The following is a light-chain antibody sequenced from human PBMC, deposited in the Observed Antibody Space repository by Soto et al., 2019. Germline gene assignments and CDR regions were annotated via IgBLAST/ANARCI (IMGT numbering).Light chain of an antibody. Sequence: DIQMTQSPSTLSGSVGDRVTITCQASQDINKNLIWYQQKPGKAPKLLIYDASDLETGVPSMFSGSGSGTGFTFTISTLQPEDFATYYCQQYESLPLTFGQGTRLEIK. J-gene: IGKJ5*01. V-gene: IGKV1-33*01. CDR1: QDINKN. CDR2: DAS. CDR3: QQYESLPLT.